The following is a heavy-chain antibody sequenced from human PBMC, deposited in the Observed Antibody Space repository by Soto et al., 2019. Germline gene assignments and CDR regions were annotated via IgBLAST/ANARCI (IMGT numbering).Heavy chain of an antibody. CDR2: ISHDGSNA. CDR1: GFIFRSYG. V-gene: IGHV3-30*18. D-gene: IGHD6-19*01. Sequence: QVQLVESGGGVVQPGKSPRLSCAAAGFIFRSYGVHWVRQAPGKGLEWVAVISHDGSNAYYADAVNGRFTISRDNAKNTVYLQMNSLRAEDTAVYYCAKQGIEVAGTDYFDYWGQGALVTVAS. J-gene: IGHJ4*02. CDR3: AKQGIEVAGTDYFDY.